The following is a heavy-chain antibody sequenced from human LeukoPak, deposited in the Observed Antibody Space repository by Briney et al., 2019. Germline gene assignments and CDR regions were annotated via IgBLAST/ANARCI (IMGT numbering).Heavy chain of an antibody. Sequence: ASVKVSCKASGYTFTSYGISWVRQAPGQGLEWMGWISAYNGNTNYAQKLQGRVTMTTDTSTSTAYMELRSLRSDDTAVYYCASTVPYCSGGSCRRYYYFDYWGQGTLVTVSP. J-gene: IGHJ4*02. CDR3: ASTVPYCSGGSCRRYYYFDY. CDR1: GYTFTSYG. V-gene: IGHV1-18*01. CDR2: ISAYNGNT. D-gene: IGHD2-15*01.